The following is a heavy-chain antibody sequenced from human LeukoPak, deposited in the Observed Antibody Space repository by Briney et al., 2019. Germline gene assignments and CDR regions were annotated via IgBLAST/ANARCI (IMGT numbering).Heavy chain of an antibody. J-gene: IGHJ5*02. CDR2: IHPNDGGT. CDR1: GYTFNIYC. Sequence: GASVKVSCKTSGYTFNIYCVQWVRQAPGQGLEWMGVIHPNDGGTTYAQKFQGRIIMTSDTSTSTIYMELSSLKSDDTAVYYCARGDIDHWGQGTLVTVSS. CDR3: ARGDIDH. V-gene: IGHV1-46*02. D-gene: IGHD2-15*01.